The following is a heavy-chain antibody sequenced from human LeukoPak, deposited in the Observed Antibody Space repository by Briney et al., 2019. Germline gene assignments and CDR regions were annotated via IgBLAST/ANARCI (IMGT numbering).Heavy chain of an antibody. CDR1: GGFSSRYY. Sequence: SETLSLACSVSGGFSSRYYWSWVRQPLGKGLEWLGHIFYSGHSNYNASLTSRIRMSADTSKAQFSLELASVTAADTAVYYCARIDPPGFFAQWGQGILVTVSS. CDR2: IFYSGHS. J-gene: IGHJ4*02. D-gene: IGHD6-25*01. CDR3: ARIDPPGFFAQ. V-gene: IGHV4-59*12.